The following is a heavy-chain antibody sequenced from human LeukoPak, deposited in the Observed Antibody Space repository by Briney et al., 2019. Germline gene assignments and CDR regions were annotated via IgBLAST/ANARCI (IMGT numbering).Heavy chain of an antibody. D-gene: IGHD1-26*01. V-gene: IGHV3-48*01. Sequence: PGASLRLSCAASGFTFSTYSMNWVRQAPGKGLEWVSYISSSSSTIYYADSVKGRFTISRDNAKNSLYLQMNSLRAEDTAVYYCARVLVAATPFCDYWGQGTLVTVSS. CDR1: GFTFSTYS. CDR2: ISSSSSTI. CDR3: ARVLVAATPFCDY. J-gene: IGHJ4*02.